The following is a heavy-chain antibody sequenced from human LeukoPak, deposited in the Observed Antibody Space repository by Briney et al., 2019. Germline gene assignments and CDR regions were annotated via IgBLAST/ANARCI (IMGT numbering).Heavy chain of an antibody. Sequence: PGGSLRLSCAASGFTFSDYYMSWIRQAPGKGLEWVSYISSSGSTIYYADSVKGRFTISRDNAKNSLYLQMNSLRAEDTAVYYCAGSVEMATILLDYWGQGTLVTVSS. V-gene: IGHV3-11*01. CDR1: GFTFSDYY. CDR2: ISSSGSTI. CDR3: AGSVEMATILLDY. D-gene: IGHD5-24*01. J-gene: IGHJ4*02.